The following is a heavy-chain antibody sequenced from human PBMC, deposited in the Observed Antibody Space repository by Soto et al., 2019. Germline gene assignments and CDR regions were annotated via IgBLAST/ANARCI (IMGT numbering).Heavy chain of an antibody. CDR1: GFTFSSYG. CDR3: ARVYYDSTAPFDY. V-gene: IGHV3-33*01. D-gene: IGHD3-22*01. Sequence: VGSLRLSCAASGFTFSSYGMHWVRQAPGKGLEWVAVIWYDGSNKYYADSVKGRFTISRDNSKNTLYLQMNSLRAEDTAVYYCARVYYDSTAPFDYWGQGTLVTVSS. CDR2: IWYDGSNK. J-gene: IGHJ4*02.